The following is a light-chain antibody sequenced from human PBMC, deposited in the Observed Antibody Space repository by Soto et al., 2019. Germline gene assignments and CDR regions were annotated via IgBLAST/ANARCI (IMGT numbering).Light chain of an antibody. CDR1: TGPITTNNF. Sequence: QSVVTQEPSLTVSPGGTVTLTCASSTGPITTNNFPVWFQQKPGQAPRALIYSTSDRHSWTPARFSGSVLGGKAALTLSDAQPDDEGDYYCLFYFSRIRIFGGGTKLTVL. CDR3: LFYFSRIRI. CDR2: STS. V-gene: IGLV7-43*01. J-gene: IGLJ2*01.